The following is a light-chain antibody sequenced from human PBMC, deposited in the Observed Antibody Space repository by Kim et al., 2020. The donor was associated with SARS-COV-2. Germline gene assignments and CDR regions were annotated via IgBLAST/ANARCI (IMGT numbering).Light chain of an antibody. CDR3: NSYTSSTTWV. V-gene: IGLV2-14*03. Sequence: GQSITISCTGTSSDFGGNDFVSWYQQHPGKAPQLILYDVSNRPSGVSNRFSGSKSGNTASLTISGLQAEDEADYYCNSYTSSTTWVFGGGTQLTVL. CDR2: DVS. CDR1: SSDFGGNDF. J-gene: IGLJ3*02.